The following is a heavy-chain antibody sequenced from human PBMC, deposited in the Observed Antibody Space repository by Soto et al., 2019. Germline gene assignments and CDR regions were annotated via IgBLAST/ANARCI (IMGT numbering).Heavy chain of an antibody. CDR1: GAALNRGNYY. J-gene: IGHJ5*02. D-gene: IGHD2-21*01. Sequence: SETRSLTCSVSGAALNRGNYYWSWIRQVPGKGLEWIGHIYVTGAVDYNPSLRDRITISQDTSERQFSLNLRLVTAADTAVYYCARLRIATNNYKWFDPWGQGTLVTVSS. V-gene: IGHV4-31*03. CDR3: ARLRIATNNYKWFDP. CDR2: IYVTGAV.